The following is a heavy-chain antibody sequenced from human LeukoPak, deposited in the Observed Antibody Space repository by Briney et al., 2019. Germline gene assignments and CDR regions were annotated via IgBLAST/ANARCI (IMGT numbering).Heavy chain of an antibody. Sequence: PSETLSLTCSVSGGSISSGSYYLSWIRQPAGKGLEWVGRIYTSGRTNYNPSVKSRVTISVGSSTTQFSPKLSSVTAADTAVYYWARATASSSWRYYYYYYVDVWGKGTTVTVS. CDR2: IYTSGRT. CDR1: GGSISSGSYY. V-gene: IGHV4-61*02. D-gene: IGHD6-13*01. CDR3: ARATASSSWRYYYYYYVDV. J-gene: IGHJ6*03.